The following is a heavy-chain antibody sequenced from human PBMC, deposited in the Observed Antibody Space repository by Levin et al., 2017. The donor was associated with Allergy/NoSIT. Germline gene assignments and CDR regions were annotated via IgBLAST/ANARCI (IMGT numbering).Heavy chain of an antibody. D-gene: IGHD3-10*01. J-gene: IGHJ4*02. CDR3: AKEAVYYASGSYYPHFYFDY. CDR2: ISGSGSSA. CDR1: GFTFSSYA. Sequence: GGSLRLSCAASGFTFSSYAMSWVRQAPGKGLEWVSGISGSGSSAYYADSVKGRFTISRDNSKNMLYLQMNSLRAEDTAVYYCAKEAVYYASGSYYPHFYFDYWGQGTLVTVSS. V-gene: IGHV3-23*01.